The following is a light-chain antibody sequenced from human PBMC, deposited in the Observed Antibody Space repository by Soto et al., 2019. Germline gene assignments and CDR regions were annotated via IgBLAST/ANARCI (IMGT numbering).Light chain of an antibody. V-gene: IGLV1-40*01. J-gene: IGLJ2*01. Sequence: QSVLTQPPSVPGAPGQRVTISCTGSSSNIGAGYDVHWYQQLPGTAPKLLIYGNSNRPSGVPDRFSGSKSGTSASLAITGRQAEDEADYCCQSYDSSLSGDVVFGGGTKRTVL. CDR2: GNS. CDR1: SSNIGAGYD. CDR3: QSYDSSLSGDVV.